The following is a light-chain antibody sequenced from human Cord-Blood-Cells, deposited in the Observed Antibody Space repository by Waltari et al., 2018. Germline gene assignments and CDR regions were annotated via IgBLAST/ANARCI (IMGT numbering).Light chain of an antibody. CDR3: QQRSNWPLT. Sequence: EIALTQSPATLSLSPGKRATLSCRASQSVSIYLAWYQQKPGQAPRLPIYDASNRATGIPARFSGSGSGTDFTLTISSLEPEDFAVYYCQQRSNWPLTFGGGTKVEIK. J-gene: IGKJ4*01. V-gene: IGKV3-11*01. CDR2: DAS. CDR1: QSVSIY.